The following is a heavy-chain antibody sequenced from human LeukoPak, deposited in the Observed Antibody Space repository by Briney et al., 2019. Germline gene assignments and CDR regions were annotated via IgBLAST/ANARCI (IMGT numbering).Heavy chain of an antibody. CDR1: RYTFTKYF. Sequence: ASVKVSCKASRYTFTKYFTQWVRQATGQGLEWMGWMNPNSGNTGYAQKFQGRVTMTRNTSISTAYMELSSLRSEDTAVYYCAGLITMVRGALGYWGQGTLVTVSS. D-gene: IGHD3-10*01. J-gene: IGHJ4*02. V-gene: IGHV1-8*01. CDR3: AGLITMVRGALGY. CDR2: MNPNSGNT.